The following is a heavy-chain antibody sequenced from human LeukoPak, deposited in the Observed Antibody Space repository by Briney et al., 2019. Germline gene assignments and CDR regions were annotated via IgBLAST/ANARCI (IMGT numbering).Heavy chain of an antibody. D-gene: IGHD2-2*01. V-gene: IGHV1-18*04. J-gene: IGHJ5*02. CDR3: ARVEDIVVVPAAMPHEYWFDP. CDR1: GYTFTSYG. Sequence: ASVKVSCKASGYTFTSYGISWVRQAPGQGLEWMGWISAYNGNTNYAQKLQGRVTMTTDTSTSTGYMELRSLRSDDTAVYYCARVEDIVVVPAAMPHEYWFDPWGQGTLVTVSS. CDR2: ISAYNGNT.